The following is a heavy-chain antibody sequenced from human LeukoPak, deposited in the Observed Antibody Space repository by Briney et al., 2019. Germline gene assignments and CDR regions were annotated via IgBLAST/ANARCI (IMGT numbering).Heavy chain of an antibody. CDR1: GGSIGNGSYY. CDR3: ARDGGYTYGYSHFDY. V-gene: IGHV4-61*02. Sequence: PSETLSLTCTVSGGSIGNGSYYWVWIRQPAGKGLEWIGRIYTSGTTNYNPSLKSRVTITVDTSKNQFSLNLSSVTAADTAVYYCARDGGYTYGYSHFDYWGQGTLVTVSS. CDR2: IYTSGTT. J-gene: IGHJ4*02. D-gene: IGHD5-18*01.